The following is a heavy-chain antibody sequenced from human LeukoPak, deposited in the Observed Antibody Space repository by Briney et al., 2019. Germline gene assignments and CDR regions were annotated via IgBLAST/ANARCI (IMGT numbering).Heavy chain of an antibody. Sequence: ASVKVSCKVSGYTLTELSMHWVRQAPGKGLEWMGGFDPEDGETIYAQKFRGRVTMTEDTSTDTAYMGLSSLRSEDTAVYYCATLTGTTAPKFDYWGQGTLVTVSS. V-gene: IGHV1-24*01. CDR3: ATLTGTTAPKFDY. CDR1: GYTLTELS. D-gene: IGHD1-7*01. J-gene: IGHJ4*02. CDR2: FDPEDGET.